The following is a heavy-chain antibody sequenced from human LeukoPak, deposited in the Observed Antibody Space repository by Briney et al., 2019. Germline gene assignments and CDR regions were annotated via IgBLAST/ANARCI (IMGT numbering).Heavy chain of an antibody. CDR2: IYHSGST. J-gene: IGHJ4*02. CDR3: ARVFPNYYCGGDCHHYFDY. Sequence: PSETLSLTCTVSGGSISSYYWSWIRQPPGKGLEWIGYIYHSGSTNHNPSLKSRVTISVDTSKNQLSLKLSSVTAADTAVYYCARVFPNYYCGGDCHHYFDYRGQGTLVTVCS. D-gene: IGHD2-21*01. CDR1: GGSISSYY. V-gene: IGHV4-59*01.